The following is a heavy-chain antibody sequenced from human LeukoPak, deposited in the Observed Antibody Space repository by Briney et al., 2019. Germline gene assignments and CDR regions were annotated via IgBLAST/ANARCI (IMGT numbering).Heavy chain of an antibody. D-gene: IGHD1-14*01. J-gene: IGHJ4*02. Sequence: GASVKVSCKPTGYSFTAYYIFWMRQAPGQGLEWMGWINLYNGATKYAQRFQSRVTMTRDTSISTAYMELSRLRSDDTATYYCASWAGGNEPVASFDYWGQGTLVTVSS. V-gene: IGHV1-2*02. CDR1: GYSFTAYY. CDR3: ASWAGGNEPVASFDY. CDR2: INLYNGAT.